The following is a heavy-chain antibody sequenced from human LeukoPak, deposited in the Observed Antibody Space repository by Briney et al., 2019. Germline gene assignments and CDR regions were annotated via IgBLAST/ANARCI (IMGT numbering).Heavy chain of an antibody. CDR2: IYNSGST. Sequence: SETLSLTCTVSGDSFSYFYWGWIRQPPGKGLEWIGYIYNSGSTNYNPSLKSRVTISLDTSKNQFSLKLSSVTAADTAVYYCARGVVAAAGRTFDFWGQGTLVTVSS. CDR1: GDSFSYFY. CDR3: ARGVVAAAGRTFDF. D-gene: IGHD6-13*01. J-gene: IGHJ4*02. V-gene: IGHV4-59*01.